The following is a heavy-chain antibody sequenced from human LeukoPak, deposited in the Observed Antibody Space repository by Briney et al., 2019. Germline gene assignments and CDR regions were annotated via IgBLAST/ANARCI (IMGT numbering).Heavy chain of an antibody. CDR2: VSSSGSTI. Sequence: GGSLRLSCAASGFIFGSYEMNWVRQAPGKGLEWVSYVSSSGSTIYYADSVKGRLTISRDNAKNSLSLQMNSLRAEDTAVYYCARESSGYSSDFDYWGQGTLVTVSS. CDR1: GFIFGSYE. J-gene: IGHJ4*02. CDR3: ARESSGYSSDFDY. V-gene: IGHV3-48*03. D-gene: IGHD3-3*01.